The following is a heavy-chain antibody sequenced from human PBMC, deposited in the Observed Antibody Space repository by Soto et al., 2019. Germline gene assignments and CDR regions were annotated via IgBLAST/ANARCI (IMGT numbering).Heavy chain of an antibody. CDR1: GGSISSSSYY. Sequence: TSETLSLTCTVSGGSISSSSYYWGRIRQPPGKGLEWIGSIYYSGSTYYNPSLKSRVTISVDTSKNQFSLKLSSVTAADTAVYYCARLWVDILTGYTPYYYYGMDVWGQGTTVTVSS. CDR3: ARLWVDILTGYTPYYYYGMDV. CDR2: IYYSGST. J-gene: IGHJ6*02. V-gene: IGHV4-39*01. D-gene: IGHD3-9*01.